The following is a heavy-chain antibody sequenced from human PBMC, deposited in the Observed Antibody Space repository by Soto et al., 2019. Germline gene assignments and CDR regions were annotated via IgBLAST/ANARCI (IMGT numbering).Heavy chain of an antibody. V-gene: IGHV3-48*01. CDR1: GFTFSSYS. CDR3: ARFEQLAFDY. D-gene: IGHD6-6*01. CDR2: ISSSSTI. J-gene: IGHJ4*02. Sequence: GGSLRLSCAASGFTFSSYSMNWVRQAPGKGLEWVSYISSSSTIYYADSVKGRFTISRDNAKNSLYLQMNSLRAEDTAVYYCARFEQLAFDYWGQGTLVTVSS.